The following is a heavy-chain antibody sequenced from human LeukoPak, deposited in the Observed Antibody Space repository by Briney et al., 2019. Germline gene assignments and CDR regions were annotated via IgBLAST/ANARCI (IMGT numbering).Heavy chain of an antibody. V-gene: IGHV3-53*01. J-gene: IGHJ4*02. CDR2: IYSGGST. CDR1: GFTVSSNY. D-gene: IGHD6-13*01. CDR3: SRVAAAAWLVIEY. Sequence: GGSLRLSCAASGFTVSSNYMSWVRQAPGKGLEWVSVIYSGGSTYYADSVKGRFTISRDNSKNTLYLQMNSLRADDTAVYYCSRVAAAAWLVIEYWGQGTLVPLP.